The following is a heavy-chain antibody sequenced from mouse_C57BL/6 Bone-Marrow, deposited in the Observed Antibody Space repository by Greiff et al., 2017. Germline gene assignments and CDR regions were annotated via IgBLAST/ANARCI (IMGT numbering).Heavy chain of an antibody. Sequence: VQVVESGPGLVAPSQSLSITCTVSGFSLTSYGVSWVRQPPGKGLEWLGVIWGDGSTNYYSALISRLSIIKDNSKSQVVLKLNSLEADDTATCYCAKDSSGFDYWGQGTTLTVSS. CDR2: IWGDGST. CDR1: GFSLTSYG. J-gene: IGHJ2*01. CDR3: AKDSSGFDY. D-gene: IGHD3-2*01. V-gene: IGHV2-3*01.